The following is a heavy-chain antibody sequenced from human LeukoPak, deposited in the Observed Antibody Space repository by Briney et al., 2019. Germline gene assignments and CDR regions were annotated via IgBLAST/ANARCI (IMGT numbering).Heavy chain of an antibody. D-gene: IGHD2-2*01. Sequence: GGSLRLSCAASGFTFANHAMNWVRQTPGGRLEWVSFIGISSGPVSYADSVKGRFTISRDNAKASVFLQMSSLRAEDTAVYYCARALGYTSSYSFDYWGQGALVTVSS. CDR3: ARALGYTSSYSFDY. J-gene: IGHJ4*02. V-gene: IGHV3-48*04. CDR2: IGISSGPV. CDR1: GFTFANHA.